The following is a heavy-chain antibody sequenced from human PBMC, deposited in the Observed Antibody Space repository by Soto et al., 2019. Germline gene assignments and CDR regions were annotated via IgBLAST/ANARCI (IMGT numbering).Heavy chain of an antibody. CDR1: GYSFTSLD. Sequence: SVKVSCRASGYSFTSLDINWVRQTAGQGLEWMGWMQPSTGRTGYAQKFQGRVTMTRDTSINKAYMELTTLTSDDTAFYYCARGVSAGVDYWGQGTLVTVSS. V-gene: IGHV1-8*01. J-gene: IGHJ4*02. D-gene: IGHD1-26*01. CDR3: ARGVSAGVDY. CDR2: MQPSTGRT.